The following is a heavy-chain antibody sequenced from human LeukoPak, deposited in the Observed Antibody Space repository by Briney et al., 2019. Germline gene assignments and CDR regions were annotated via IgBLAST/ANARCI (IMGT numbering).Heavy chain of an antibody. CDR2: ISWNSGSI. CDR1: GFTFDDYA. J-gene: IGHJ3*02. D-gene: IGHD4-23*01. Sequence: GRSLRLSCAASGFTFDDYAMHWVRQAPGKGLEWVSGISWNSGSIGYADSVKGRFTISRDNANNSLYLQMNSLRAEDTALYYCAKAYYGGAFDIWGQGTMVTVSS. CDR3: AKAYYGGAFDI. V-gene: IGHV3-9*01.